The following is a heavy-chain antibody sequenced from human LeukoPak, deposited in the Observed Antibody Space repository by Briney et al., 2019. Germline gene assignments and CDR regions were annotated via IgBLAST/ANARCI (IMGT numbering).Heavy chain of an antibody. CDR1: GYTFTGYY. J-gene: IGHJ5*02. CDR3: ARDLDYYDSSGYYYSGADNWFDP. Sequence: ASVKVSCKASGYTFTGYYMHRVRQAPGQGLEWMGWINPNSGGTNYAQKFQGRVTMTRDTSISTAYMELSRLRSDDTAVYYCARDLDYYDSSGYYYSGADNWFDPWGQGTLVTVSS. D-gene: IGHD3-22*01. V-gene: IGHV1-2*02. CDR2: INPNSGGT.